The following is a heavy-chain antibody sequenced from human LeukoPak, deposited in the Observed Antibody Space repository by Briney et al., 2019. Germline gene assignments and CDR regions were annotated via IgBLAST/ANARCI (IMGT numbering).Heavy chain of an antibody. CDR2: ISTNGGRT. CDR3: ARERRGDDAFDI. J-gene: IGHJ3*02. D-gene: IGHD3-16*01. CDR1: GFXFSSYA. Sequence: GGSLRLSCAASGFXFSSYAIHWVRQAPGKGLEYVSPISTNGGRTYYANSVKGRFTISRDNSKNTVYLQMGSLRAEDMAVYYCARERRGDDAFDIWGQGTMVTVSS. V-gene: IGHV3-64*01.